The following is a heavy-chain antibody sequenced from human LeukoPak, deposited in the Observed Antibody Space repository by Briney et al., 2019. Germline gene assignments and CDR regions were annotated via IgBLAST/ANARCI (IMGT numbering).Heavy chain of an antibody. J-gene: IGHJ4*02. CDR2: IWYDGSNK. Sequence: GRSLRLSCAASGFTFSSYGMHWVRQAPGKGLEWVAAIWYDGSNKYYGDSVKGRFTISRDNSKNTLYLQMNSLRAEDTAVYYCARDRYSSSWYLDYWGQGTLVTVSS. CDR3: ARDRYSSSWYLDY. CDR1: GFTFSSYG. D-gene: IGHD6-13*01. V-gene: IGHV3-33*01.